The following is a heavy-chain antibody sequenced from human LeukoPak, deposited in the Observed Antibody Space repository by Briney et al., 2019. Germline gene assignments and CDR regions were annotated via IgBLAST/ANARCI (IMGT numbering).Heavy chain of an antibody. J-gene: IGHJ4*02. CDR3: ARDQRGDGINYFDY. CDR2: IYSGGNT. CDR1: GFTVSSNY. D-gene: IGHD1-14*01. Sequence: GGPLRLSCAASGFTVSSNYMSWVRQAPGKGLEWVSVIYSGGNTYYADSVKGRFTISRDNSKNTLYLRMNGLRAEDTAVYYCARDQRGDGINYFDYWGQGTLVTVSS. V-gene: IGHV3-53*01.